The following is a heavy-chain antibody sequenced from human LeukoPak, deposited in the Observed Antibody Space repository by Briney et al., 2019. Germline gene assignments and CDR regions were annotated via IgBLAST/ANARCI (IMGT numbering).Heavy chain of an antibody. Sequence: GESLKISCKGSGYSFTSYWIGWVRQMPGKGLEWMGIIYPGDSDTRYSPSFQGQVTISADKSISTAYLQWSSLKASDTAMYYRARQKNGAYYYYGMDVWGEGTTVTVSS. D-gene: IGHD2-8*01. J-gene: IGHJ6*01. CDR1: GYSFTSYW. V-gene: IGHV5-51*01. CDR2: IYPGDSDT. CDR3: ARQKNGAYYYYGMDV.